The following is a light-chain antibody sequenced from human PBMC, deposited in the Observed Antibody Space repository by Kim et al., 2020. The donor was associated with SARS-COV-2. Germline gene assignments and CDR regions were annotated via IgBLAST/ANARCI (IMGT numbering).Light chain of an antibody. CDR3: QSRDSGAKVV. Sequence: SSELTQDSVASVALGQTVRITCQGDSLRTYYATWYQRKPRQAPVLVIYGTNDRPSGFPDRFSGSASGNTASLTISGTQAEDEDDYYCQSRDSGAKVVFGGGTQLTVL. CDR1: SLRTYY. V-gene: IGLV3-19*01. CDR2: GTN. J-gene: IGLJ2*01.